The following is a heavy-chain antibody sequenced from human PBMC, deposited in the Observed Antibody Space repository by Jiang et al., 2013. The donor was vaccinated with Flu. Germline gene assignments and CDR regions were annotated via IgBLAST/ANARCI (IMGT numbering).Heavy chain of an antibody. CDR1: GGTFSSYA. Sequence: SGAEVKKPGSSVKVSCKASGGTFSSYAISWVRQAPGQGLEWMGGIIPIFGTANYAQKFQGRVTITADKSTSTAYMELSSLRSEDTAVYYCARDRVVVPAAIPVEDHPDYYYYYGMDVWGQGTTVTVSS. J-gene: IGHJ6*02. CDR2: IIPIFGTA. V-gene: IGHV1-69*06. D-gene: IGHD2-2*02. CDR3: ARDRVVVPAAIPVEDHPDYYYYYGMDV.